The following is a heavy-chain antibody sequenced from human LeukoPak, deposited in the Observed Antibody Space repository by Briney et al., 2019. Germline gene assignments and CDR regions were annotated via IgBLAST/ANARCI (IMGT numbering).Heavy chain of an antibody. Sequence: GGSLRLSCAASGFTFSSYAMHWVRQAPGKGLEYVSAISSNGGSTYYANSVKGRFTISRDNSKNTLYLQMGSLRAEDMAVYYCARDYVWGSDRYTDYWGQGTLVTVSS. CDR1: GFTFSSYA. CDR2: ISSNGGST. J-gene: IGHJ4*02. CDR3: ARDYVWGSDRYTDY. D-gene: IGHD3-16*02. V-gene: IGHV3-64*01.